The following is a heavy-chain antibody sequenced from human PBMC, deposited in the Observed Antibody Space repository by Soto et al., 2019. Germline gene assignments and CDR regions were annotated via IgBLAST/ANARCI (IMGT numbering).Heavy chain of an antibody. D-gene: IGHD6-13*01. J-gene: IGHJ6*02. CDR3: AGGYSSSWYSDYGYYYYGMDL. CDR2: IYYSVST. Sequence: SENLSLTCTVSGGSISSSSYYWGWIRHPPGKGLEWIGSIYYSVSTCYNPSLKSRVTISVDTSKNQFSLKLSSVNAADTAVYYCAGGYSSSWYSDYGYYYYGMDLWGQGTKVTVSS. V-gene: IGHV4-39*01. CDR1: GGSISSSSYY.